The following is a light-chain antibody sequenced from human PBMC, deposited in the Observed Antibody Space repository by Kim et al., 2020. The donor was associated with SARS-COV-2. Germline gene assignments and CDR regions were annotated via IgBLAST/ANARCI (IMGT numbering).Light chain of an antibody. CDR2: EVS. CDR1: SSDVGSYNL. Sequence: QSALTQPASVSGSPGQSITISCTGTSSDVGSYNLVSWYQQHPGKAPKLMIYEVSKRPSGVSNRFSGSKSGNTASLTISELQAEDEADYYCCSYAGTTTYVVFGGGTKLTV. V-gene: IGLV2-23*02. CDR3: CSYAGTTTYVV. J-gene: IGLJ2*01.